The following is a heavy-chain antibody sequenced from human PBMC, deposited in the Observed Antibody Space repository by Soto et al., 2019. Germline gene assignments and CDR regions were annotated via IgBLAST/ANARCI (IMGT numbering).Heavy chain of an antibody. D-gene: IGHD2-15*01. J-gene: IGHJ4*02. CDR2: IKQDGSEK. Sequence: GGSLRLSCADSGFTFSSYWMSWVRQAPGKGLEWVANIKQDGSEKYYVDSVKGRFTISRDNAKNSLYLQMNSLRADDTAVYYCARVLPGGGYPHDYFDYWGQGTLVTVSS. V-gene: IGHV3-7*01. CDR1: GFTFSSYW. CDR3: ARVLPGGGYPHDYFDY.